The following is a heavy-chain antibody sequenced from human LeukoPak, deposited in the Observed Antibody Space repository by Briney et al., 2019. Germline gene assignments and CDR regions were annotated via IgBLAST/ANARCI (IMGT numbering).Heavy chain of an antibody. V-gene: IGHV1-2*02. Sequence: ASVKVSCKTSGYIFTGYYIHWVRQAPGLGLEWMGWINLNSGDTSYAQKFQGRVTMTRDTSINTAYMELSRLRSDDTAVYYCARDGNMDYWGQGTPVTVSS. CDR1: GYIFTGYY. J-gene: IGHJ4*02. CDR3: ARDGNMDY. D-gene: IGHD1-14*01. CDR2: INLNSGDT.